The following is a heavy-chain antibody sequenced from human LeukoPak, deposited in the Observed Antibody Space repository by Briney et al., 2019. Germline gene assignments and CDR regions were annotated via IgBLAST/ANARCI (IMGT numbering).Heavy chain of an antibody. CDR1: GFSFSSYG. CDR3: ATPLQVGATTPRDY. V-gene: IGHV3-30*02. CDR2: IRFDGSEK. J-gene: IGHJ4*02. Sequence: GGSLRLSCVASGFSFSSYGMHWVRRAPGKGLEWMTFIRFDGSEKYYADSVKGRFTISRDNSKNTLYLQMNSLRAGDTAVYYCATPLQVGATTPRDYWGQGTLVTVSS. D-gene: IGHD1-26*01.